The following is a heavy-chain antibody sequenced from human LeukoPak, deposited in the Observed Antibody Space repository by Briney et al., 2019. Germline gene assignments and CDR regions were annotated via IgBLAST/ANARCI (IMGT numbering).Heavy chain of an antibody. J-gene: IGHJ5*02. CDR2: IYTSGST. D-gene: IGHD3-22*01. CDR3: AREAYYYDSSGYLNWFDP. Sequence: PSQTLSLTCTVSGGSISSGSYYWSWIRQPGGKGLEWIGRIYTSGSTNYNPSLKSRVTISVDTSKNQFSLKLSSVTAADTAVYYCAREAYYYDSSGYLNWFDPWGQGTLVTVSS. V-gene: IGHV4-61*02. CDR1: GGSISSGSYY.